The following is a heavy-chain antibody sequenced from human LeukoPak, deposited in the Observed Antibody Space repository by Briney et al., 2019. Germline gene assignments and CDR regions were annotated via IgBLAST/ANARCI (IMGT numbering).Heavy chain of an antibody. V-gene: IGHV3-30*18. D-gene: IGHD6-19*01. Sequence: GGSLRLSCAASGFTLNYYGLHWVCQAPGRGLEWVAVISHDGTNKYYADSVKGRFTISRDNSKNTLFLQMNSLRAEDTAVYYCAKDVVGGSSGWYGAFDIWGQGTMVTVSS. J-gene: IGHJ3*02. CDR2: ISHDGTNK. CDR3: AKDVVGGSSGWYGAFDI. CDR1: GFTLNYYG.